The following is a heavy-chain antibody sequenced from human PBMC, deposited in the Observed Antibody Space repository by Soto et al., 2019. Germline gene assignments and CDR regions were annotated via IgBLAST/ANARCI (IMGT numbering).Heavy chain of an antibody. J-gene: IGHJ4*02. CDR3: RKGSSGYCDRSGYRLAH. D-gene: IGHD3-22*01. CDR2: SSGSGGST. Sequence: WGSLRLSCAASGFTFSSDAMSWVRQAPGKGLELVSASSGSGGSTYYAGSVKGRLTSSRDNSKNTLYLQMNSLRAEDTAVCYCRKGSSGYCDRSGYRLAHWRQRDLVPVSS. CDR1: GFTFSSDA. V-gene: IGHV3-23*01.